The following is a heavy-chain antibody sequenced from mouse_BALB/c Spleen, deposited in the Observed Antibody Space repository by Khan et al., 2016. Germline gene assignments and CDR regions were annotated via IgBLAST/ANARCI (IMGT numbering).Heavy chain of an antibody. D-gene: IGHD1-1*01. CDR1: GYTFTEYI. J-gene: IGHJ3*01. CDR3: ARHEENSSSVAY. Sequence: QIQLVQSGAELVKPGASVKLSCKASGYTFTEYIIHWVKQRSGQGLEWIGWFYPGSGSIKYNEKFKDKATLTADKSSSTVYMELSRLTSEDSAVYFCARHEENSSSVAYWGQGTLVTVSA. CDR2: FYPGSGSI. V-gene: IGHV1-62-2*01.